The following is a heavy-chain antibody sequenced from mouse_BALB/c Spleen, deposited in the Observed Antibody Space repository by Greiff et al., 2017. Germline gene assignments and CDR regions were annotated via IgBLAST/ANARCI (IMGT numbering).Heavy chain of an antibody. J-gene: IGHJ1*01. CDR2: ISDGGSYT. CDR3: ARDHYYGSSYWYFDV. V-gene: IGHV5-4*02. D-gene: IGHD1-1*01. CDR1: GFTFSDYY. Sequence: EVMLVESGGGLVKPGGSLKLSCAASGFTFSDYYMYWVRQTPEKRLEWVATISDGGSYTYYPDSVKGRFTISRDNAKNNLYLQMSSLKSEDTAMYYCARDHYYGSSYWYFDVWGAGTTVTVSS.